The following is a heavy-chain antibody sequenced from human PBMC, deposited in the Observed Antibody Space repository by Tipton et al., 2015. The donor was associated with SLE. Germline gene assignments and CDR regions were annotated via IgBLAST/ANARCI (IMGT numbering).Heavy chain of an antibody. CDR1: GFTFSSYG. V-gene: IGHV3-33*01. J-gene: IGHJ4*02. CDR2: IWYDGSNK. CDR3: LRGGGAASSAFDY. Sequence: SGFTFSSYGMHWVRQAPGKGLEWVTMIWYDGSNKYYEDSVKGRFTISRDNSKNTLYLQMNSLRVDDTAVYYCLRGGGAASSAFDYWGQGTPVTVSS. D-gene: IGHD6-13*01.